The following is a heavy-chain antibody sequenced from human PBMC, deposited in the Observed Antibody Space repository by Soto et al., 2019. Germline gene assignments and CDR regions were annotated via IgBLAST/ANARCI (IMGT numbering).Heavy chain of an antibody. CDR1: GYSFTSYW. J-gene: IGHJ3*02. CDR2: IYPGDSDT. CDR3: ARQGIAVAAAFDI. V-gene: IGHV5-51*01. D-gene: IGHD6-19*01. Sequence: GESLKISCKGSGYSFTSYWIGWLRQMPGKGLEWMGIIYPGDSDTRYSPSFQGQVTISADKSISTAYLQWSSLKASDTAMYYCARQGIAVAAAFDIWGQGTMVTVSS.